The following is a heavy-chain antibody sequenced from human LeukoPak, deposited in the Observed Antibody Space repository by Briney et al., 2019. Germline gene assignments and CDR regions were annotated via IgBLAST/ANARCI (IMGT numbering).Heavy chain of an antibody. Sequence: GGSLRLSCVASGLTFGNYGMNWVRQAPGKGLEWVSSIGGGGYTTYSADYVRGQFTNSRDNSKNSMYLQRSSLRAEDTAIYYCAEVESSYCRIGGQGTLVSVAT. J-gene: IGHJ4*02. CDR2: IGGGGYTT. D-gene: IGHD3-10*01. CDR3: AEVESSYCRI. CDR1: GLTFGNYG. V-gene: IGHV3-23*01.